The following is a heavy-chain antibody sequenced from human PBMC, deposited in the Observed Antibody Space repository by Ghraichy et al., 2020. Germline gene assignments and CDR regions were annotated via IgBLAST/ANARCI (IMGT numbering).Heavy chain of an antibody. CDR2: ISGSGGST. J-gene: IGHJ5*02. CDR3: AKKMVVAATGWFDP. CDR1: GFTFSSYA. V-gene: IGHV3-23*01. D-gene: IGHD2-15*01. Sequence: LNISCAASGFTFSSYAMSWVRQAPGKGLEWVSAISGSGGSTYYADSVKGRFTISRDNSKNTLYLQMNSLRAEDTAVYYCAKKMVVAATGWFDPWGQGTLVTVSS.